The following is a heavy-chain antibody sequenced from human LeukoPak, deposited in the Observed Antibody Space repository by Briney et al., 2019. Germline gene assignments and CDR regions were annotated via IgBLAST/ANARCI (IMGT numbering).Heavy chain of an antibody. CDR1: GFTFSSYA. CDR2: ISGSGGST. CDR3: ARGGYSSGWSRSAFDV. J-gene: IGHJ3*01. D-gene: IGHD6-19*01. Sequence: GGSLRLSCAASGFTFSSYAMSWVRQAPGKGLEWVSAISGSGGSTYYADSVKGRFTISRDNAKNSLYLQMNSLRDGDTAMYYCARGGYSSGWSRSAFDVWGQGTMVTVSS. V-gene: IGHV3-23*01.